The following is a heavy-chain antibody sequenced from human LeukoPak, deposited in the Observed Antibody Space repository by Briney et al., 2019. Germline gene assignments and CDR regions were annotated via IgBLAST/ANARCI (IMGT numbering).Heavy chain of an antibody. CDR3: ARGPSITMVRGVKFGWFDP. CDR1: GYTFTSYD. J-gene: IGHJ5*02. Sequence: ASVKVSCKASGYTFTSYDINWVRQATGQGLEWMGWMNPNSGNTGYAQKFQGRVTMTRNTSISTAYMGLSSLRSEDTAVYYCARGPSITMVRGVKFGWFDPWGQGTLVTVSS. D-gene: IGHD3-10*01. V-gene: IGHV1-8*01. CDR2: MNPNSGNT.